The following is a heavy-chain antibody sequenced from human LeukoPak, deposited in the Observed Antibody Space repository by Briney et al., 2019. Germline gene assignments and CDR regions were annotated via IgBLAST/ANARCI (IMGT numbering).Heavy chain of an antibody. CDR3: ARVPGRTRYFDS. CDR1: GFTFSSYW. J-gene: IGHJ4*02. Sequence: GGSLRLSCAASGFTFSSYWMTWVRQAPGKGLEWVASIKQDGNEKYYVDSVKGRFTISRDNARNSLYLQMSSLRADDTAVYYCARVPGRTRYFDSWGQGILVTVSS. D-gene: IGHD1-26*01. V-gene: IGHV3-7*01. CDR2: IKQDGNEK.